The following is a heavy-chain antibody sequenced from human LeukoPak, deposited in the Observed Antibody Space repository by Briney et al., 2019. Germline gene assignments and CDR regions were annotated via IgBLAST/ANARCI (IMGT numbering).Heavy chain of an antibody. CDR2: ISAYNGNT. CDR1: GYTFTSYG. J-gene: IGHJ4*02. D-gene: IGHD4-17*01. V-gene: IGHV1-18*01. Sequence: GGSVKVSFKASGYTFTSYGISWVRQAPGQGLEWMGWISAYNGNTNYAQKLQGRVTMTTDTSTSTAYMELRSLRSEDTAVYYCARLSNDYGDYASFDYWGQGTLVTVSS. CDR3: ARLSNDYGDYASFDY.